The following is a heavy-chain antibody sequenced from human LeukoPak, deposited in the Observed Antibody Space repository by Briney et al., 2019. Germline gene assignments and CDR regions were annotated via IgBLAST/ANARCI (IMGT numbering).Heavy chain of an antibody. D-gene: IGHD6-19*01. Sequence: PGGSLRLSCAASAFTFRSYGMHWVRQAPGKGLEWVAFIRYHGSDKYYADSVKDRFTISRDNSKNTLYLQMNSLRDEDTAVYYCARDTYRQWLTQGGYFQHWGQGTLVTVSS. V-gene: IGHV3-30*02. CDR2: IRYHGSDK. CDR1: AFTFRSYG. J-gene: IGHJ1*01. CDR3: ARDTYRQWLTQGGYFQH.